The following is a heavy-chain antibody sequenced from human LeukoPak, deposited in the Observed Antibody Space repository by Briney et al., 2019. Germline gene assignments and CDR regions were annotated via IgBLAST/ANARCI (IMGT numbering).Heavy chain of an antibody. CDR2: IGTAGDT. J-gene: IGHJ6*02. Sequence: GGSLRLSCAASGFTFSSYDMHWVRQATGKGLEWVSAIGTAGDTYYPGSVKGRFTISRENAKNSLYLQMNSLRAEDTAVYYCARDGWVSHYYYGMDVWGQGTTVIVSS. CDR3: ARDGWVSHYYYGMDV. V-gene: IGHV3-13*01. CDR1: GFTFSSYD. D-gene: IGHD6-13*01.